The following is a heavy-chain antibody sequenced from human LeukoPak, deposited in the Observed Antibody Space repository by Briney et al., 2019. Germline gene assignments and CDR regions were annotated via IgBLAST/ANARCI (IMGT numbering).Heavy chain of an antibody. CDR3: ARADPAYYYYYYYMDV. CDR2: IRSSSSYI. V-gene: IGHV3-21*01. J-gene: IGHJ6*03. Sequence: WGVLRLSCAASGFTFSSYSMNWVRQAPGKGLEWVSSIRSSSSYIYYADSVKGRFTISRYKAKNSLDRQMKSLRPEDTSVSYCARADPAYYYYYYYMDVWGKGTTVTVSS. CDR1: GFTFSSYS.